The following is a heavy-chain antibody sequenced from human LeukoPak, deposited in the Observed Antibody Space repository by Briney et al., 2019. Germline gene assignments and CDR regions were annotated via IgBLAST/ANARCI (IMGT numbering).Heavy chain of an antibody. CDR1: GGSINSYY. J-gene: IGHJ4*02. D-gene: IGHD3-22*01. CDR2: IYTSGST. CDR3: ARGRFDSSGAGDYFDH. Sequence: SETLSLTCTVSGGSINSYYWSWVRQPAGKGLEWIRRIYTSGSTNYDPPLSSRVTMSVDTSKNQSSLKLASVTAADTAVYCCARGRFDSSGAGDYFDHWGQGTLVTVSS. V-gene: IGHV4-4*07.